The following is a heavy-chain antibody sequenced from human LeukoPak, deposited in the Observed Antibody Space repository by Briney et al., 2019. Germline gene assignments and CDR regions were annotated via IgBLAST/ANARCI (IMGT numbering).Heavy chain of an antibody. Sequence: GGSLRLSCAASGFTFRSYEMNWVRQAPGKGLEWVSFISNSGDSIYYADSVKGRFTISRDNAKNSLFLQMNSLRAEDTAVYYCARSEARFMLSWGQGTLVTVPS. CDR1: GFTFRSYE. CDR3: ARSEARFMLS. V-gene: IGHV3-48*03. CDR2: ISNSGDSI. J-gene: IGHJ4*02. D-gene: IGHD3-16*02.